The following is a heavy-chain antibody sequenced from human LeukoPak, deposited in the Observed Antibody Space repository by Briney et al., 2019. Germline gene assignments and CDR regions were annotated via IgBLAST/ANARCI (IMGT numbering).Heavy chain of an antibody. CDR2: ISSSGSTI. J-gene: IGHJ4*02. Sequence: GGSLRLSCAASGFTFSDYYMSWIRQAPGKGLEWVSYISSSGSTIYYADSVKGRFTISRDNAKNSLYLQMNSLRAEDTAVYYCARDLDYDYVWGSPLYWGQGTLVTVSS. V-gene: IGHV3-11*04. CDR3: ARDLDYDYVWGSPLY. CDR1: GFTFSDYY. D-gene: IGHD3-16*01.